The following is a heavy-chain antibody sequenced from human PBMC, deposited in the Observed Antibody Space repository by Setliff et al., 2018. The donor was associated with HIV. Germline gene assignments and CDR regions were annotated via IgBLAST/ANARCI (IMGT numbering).Heavy chain of an antibody. CDR2: IKQDGSEK. V-gene: IGHV3-7*03. CDR1: GLIFSSYW. D-gene: IGHD3-10*01. CDR3: ARAGGLRMDRGVVSDY. J-gene: IGHJ4*02. Sequence: GGSLRLSCAASGLIFSSYWMSWVRQAPGKGLEWVANIKQDGSEKYYVDSVKGRFTISRDNAKNSLYLQMNSLRAEDTAVYYCARAGGLRMDRGVVSDYWGQGTLVTVSS.